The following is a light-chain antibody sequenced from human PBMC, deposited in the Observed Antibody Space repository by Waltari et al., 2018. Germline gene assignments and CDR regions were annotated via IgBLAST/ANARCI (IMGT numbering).Light chain of an antibody. CDR3: QQSYSTLTWT. CDR1: QSISSY. J-gene: IGKJ1*01. V-gene: IGKV1-39*01. CDR2: AAS. Sequence: DIQMTQSPSSLSASVGDRVTITSRARQSISSYLNWYQQKPGKAPKLLIYAASSLQRGVPSRFSGSGSGTDFTLTISSLQPEDFATYYCQQSYSTLTWTFGQGTKVEIK.